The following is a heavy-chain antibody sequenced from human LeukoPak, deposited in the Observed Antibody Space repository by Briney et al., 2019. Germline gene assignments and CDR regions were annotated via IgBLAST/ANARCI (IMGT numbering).Heavy chain of an antibody. CDR2: ISGYGGST. J-gene: IGHJ4*02. D-gene: IGHD6-19*01. CDR1: GFTFNNYG. Sequence: PRGSLRLSCAASGFTFNNYGMNWVRQAPGEGLEWVSAISGYGGSTSYADSVKGRFTISRDNSKNTLYLQMNSLRAEDTAVYYCAKGPIAVAGKFDYWGQGTLVTVSS. V-gene: IGHV3-23*01. CDR3: AKGPIAVAGKFDY.